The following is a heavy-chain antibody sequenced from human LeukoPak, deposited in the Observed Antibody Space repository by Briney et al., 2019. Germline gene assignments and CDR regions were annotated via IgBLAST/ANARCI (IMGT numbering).Heavy chain of an antibody. Sequence: SETLFLTCAVYGGSFSGYYWSWIRQPPGKGLEWIGEINHSGSTNYNPSLKSRVTISVDTSKNQFSLKLSSVTAADTAVYYCARGRVGGVVPAARLFEYWGQGTLVTVSS. CDR1: GGSFSGYY. J-gene: IGHJ4*02. D-gene: IGHD2-2*01. V-gene: IGHV4-34*01. CDR3: ARGRVGGVVPAARLFEY. CDR2: INHSGST.